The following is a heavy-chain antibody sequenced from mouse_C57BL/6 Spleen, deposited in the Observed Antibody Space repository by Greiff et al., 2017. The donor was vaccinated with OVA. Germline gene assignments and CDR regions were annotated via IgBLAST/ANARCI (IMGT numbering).Heavy chain of an antibody. D-gene: IGHD2-4*01. J-gene: IGHJ3*01. Sequence: EVKLQESGGDLVKPGGSLKLSCAASGFTFSSYGMSWVRQTPDKRLEWVATISSGGSYTYYPDSVKGRFTISRDNAKNTLYLQMSSLKSEDTAMYYCASYDYAWFAYWGQGTLVTVSA. CDR1: GFTFSSYG. CDR2: ISSGGSYT. V-gene: IGHV5-6*01. CDR3: ASYDYAWFAY.